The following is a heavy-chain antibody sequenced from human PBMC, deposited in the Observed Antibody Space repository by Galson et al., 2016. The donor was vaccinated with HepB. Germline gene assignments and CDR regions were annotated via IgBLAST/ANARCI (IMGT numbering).Heavy chain of an antibody. V-gene: IGHV3-53*05. Sequence: LRLSCATSGFTVSTNSMSWVRQAPGRGLEWVSLIHSGGTTYYADSVKGRFTISRDNSKNTLYLHMNSLRSEDTAVYYCASHTRGQYDSGRYEFNHWGQGTLVTVSS. J-gene: IGHJ4*02. CDR1: GFTVSTNS. CDR3: ASHTRGQYDSGRYEFNH. CDR2: IHSGGTT. D-gene: IGHD3-10*01.